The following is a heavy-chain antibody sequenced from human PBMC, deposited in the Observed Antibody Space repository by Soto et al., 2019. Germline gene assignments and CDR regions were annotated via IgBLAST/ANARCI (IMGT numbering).Heavy chain of an antibody. J-gene: IGHJ4*01. V-gene: IGHV4-30-2*01. CDR2: IYHSGST. Sequence: SETLSLTCAVSGGSISSGGYSWYWIRQPPGKGLEWIGYIYHSGSTYYNPSLKSRVTISVDRSKNQFSLKLSSVTAADTAVYYCARGMTTVTTFDYWGHGTLVTVSS. CDR3: ARGMTTVTTFDY. CDR1: GGSISSGGYS. D-gene: IGHD4-17*01.